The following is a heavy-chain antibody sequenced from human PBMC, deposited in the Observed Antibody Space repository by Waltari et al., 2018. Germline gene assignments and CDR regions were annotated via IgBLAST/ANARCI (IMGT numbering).Heavy chain of an antibody. D-gene: IGHD2-21*01. J-gene: IGHJ4*02. CDR2: IRGSGGST. CDR1: GFTFSSYA. V-gene: IGHV3-23*01. CDR3: AKKRGKGAYFYFDY. Sequence: EVQLLESGGGLVQPGGSLRLSCAASGFTFSSYAMSWVRQAPGKGLEWVSAIRGSGGSTYYADSVKVRFTISSDNSKNTLYLQMNSLRAEDTAVYYCAKKRGKGAYFYFDYWGQGTLVTVSS.